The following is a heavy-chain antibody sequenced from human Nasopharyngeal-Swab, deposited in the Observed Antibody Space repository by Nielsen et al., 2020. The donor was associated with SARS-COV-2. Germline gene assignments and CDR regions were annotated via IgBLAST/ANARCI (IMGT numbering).Heavy chain of an antibody. CDR2: ISGSGGST. V-gene: IGHV3-23*01. D-gene: IGHD3-22*01. J-gene: IGHJ3*02. CDR3: AKDQSRNFYYYDSSGKNAFDI. CDR1: GFTFSSYA. Sequence: GESLKISCAASGFTFSSYAMSWVRQAPGKGLEWVSAISGSGGSTYYADSVKGRFTISRDNSKNTLYLQMNSLRAEDTAVCYCAKDQSRNFYYYDSSGKNAFDIWGQGTMVTVSS.